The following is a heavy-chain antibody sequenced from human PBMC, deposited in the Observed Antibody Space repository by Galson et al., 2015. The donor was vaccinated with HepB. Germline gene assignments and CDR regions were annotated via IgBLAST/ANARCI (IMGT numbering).Heavy chain of an antibody. CDR3: AGGRWFGELLYPFDY. J-gene: IGHJ4*02. Sequence: SETLSLTCAVYGGSFSGYYWSWIRQPPGKGLEWIGEINHSGSTNYNPSLKSRVTISVDTSKNQFSLKLSSVTAADTAVYYCAGGRWFGELLYPFDYWGQGTLVTVSS. V-gene: IGHV4-34*01. CDR1: GGSFSGYY. D-gene: IGHD3-10*01. CDR2: INHSGST.